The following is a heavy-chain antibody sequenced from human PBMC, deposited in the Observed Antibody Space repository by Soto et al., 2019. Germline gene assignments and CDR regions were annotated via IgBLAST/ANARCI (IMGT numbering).Heavy chain of an antibody. V-gene: IGHV3-30*18. CDR1: GFTFSSYG. Sequence: QVQLVESGGGVVQPGRSLRLSCAASGFTFSSYGMHWVRQAPGKGLEWVAVISYDGSHKYYADSVKGRFTISRDNSKNTLYLQMHSLRGEDTAVYYCAKDLEMATINYHYYGMDVWGQGTTVTVSS. J-gene: IGHJ6*02. CDR2: ISYDGSHK. CDR3: AKDLEMATINYHYYGMDV. D-gene: IGHD5-12*01.